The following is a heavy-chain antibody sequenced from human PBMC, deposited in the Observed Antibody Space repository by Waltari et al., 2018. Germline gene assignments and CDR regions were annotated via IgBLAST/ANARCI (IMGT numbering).Heavy chain of an antibody. J-gene: IGHJ4*02. D-gene: IGHD6-13*01. V-gene: IGHV3-11*04. CDR1: GFTFSDYY. CDR3: ARASGSSIWYLLIDY. Sequence: QVQLVESGGGLVKPGGSLRLSCAASGFTFSDYYMSWIRQAPGKGVEGVSYISGSGSTIYYADSVKGRFTISRDNAKNSLYLQMNSLRAEDTAVYYCARASGSSIWYLLIDYWGQGTLVTVSS. CDR2: ISGSGSTI.